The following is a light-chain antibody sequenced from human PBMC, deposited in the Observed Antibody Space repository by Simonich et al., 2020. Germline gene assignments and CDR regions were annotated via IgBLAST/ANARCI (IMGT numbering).Light chain of an antibody. CDR2: KAS. CDR1: QGISSW. CDR3: QQYYSYPFT. V-gene: IGKV1-5*03. J-gene: IGKJ3*01. Sequence: DIQMTQSPSTLSASVGDRATITCRASQGISSWLAWYQQTPGKAPKLLIYKASSLESGVPSRFSGSGSGTDFTLTISCLQSEDFATYYCQQYYSYPFTFGPGTKVDIK.